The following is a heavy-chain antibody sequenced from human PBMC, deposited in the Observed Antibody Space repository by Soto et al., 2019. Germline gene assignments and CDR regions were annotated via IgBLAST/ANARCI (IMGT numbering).Heavy chain of an antibody. CDR2: ISSSSSYI. Sequence: EVQLVESGGGLVKPGGSLRLSCAASGFTFSSYSMNWVRQAPGKGLEWVSSISSSSSYIYYADSVKGRFTISRDNAKNTLYLQMNSLRDEDTAEYYCARDFLAATNYWGQGTLVTDSS. V-gene: IGHV3-21*01. CDR1: GFTFSSYS. D-gene: IGHD2-15*01. CDR3: ARDFLAATNY. J-gene: IGHJ4*02.